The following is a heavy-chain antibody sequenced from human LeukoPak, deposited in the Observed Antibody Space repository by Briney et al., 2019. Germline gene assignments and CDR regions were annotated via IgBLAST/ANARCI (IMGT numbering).Heavy chain of an antibody. D-gene: IGHD2-2*02. CDR1: GFTFGDYA. Sequence: GGSLRLSCTASGFTFGDYAMSWVRQAPGKGLEWVGFIRSKAYGGTTEYAASAKGRFTISRDDSKSIAYLQMNSLKTEDTAVYYCTRGKDVVVPAAIEYYFDYWGQGTLVTVSS. CDR3: TRGKDVVVPAAIEYYFDY. V-gene: IGHV3-49*04. J-gene: IGHJ4*02. CDR2: IRSKAYGGTT.